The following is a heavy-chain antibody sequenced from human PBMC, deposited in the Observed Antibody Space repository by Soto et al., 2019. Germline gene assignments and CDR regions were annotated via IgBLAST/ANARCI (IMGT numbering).Heavy chain of an antibody. Sequence: GGSLRLSCAASGFTFSSYGMHWVRQAPGKGLEWVAVISYDGSNKYYADSVKGRFTISRDNSKNTLYLQMNSLRAEDTAVYYCAKDLTFQVYYYYGMDVWGQGTTVTVSS. CDR1: GFTFSSYG. V-gene: IGHV3-30*18. CDR3: AKDLTFQVYYYYGMDV. D-gene: IGHD3-9*01. CDR2: ISYDGSNK. J-gene: IGHJ6*02.